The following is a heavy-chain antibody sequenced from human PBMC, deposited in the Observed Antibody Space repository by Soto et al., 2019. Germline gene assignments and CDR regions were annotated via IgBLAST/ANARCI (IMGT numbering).Heavy chain of an antibody. Sequence: SETLYLTCTVSGGSINTFYWSCVRQPAGKGLEGIGRIFSSGSTSFNPSLESRVAMSVDTSKNHFSLNLSSVTAADMAVYYCAREGSYSAYNFAHGIQLWSFEFWGQGAMVTVSS. D-gene: IGHD5-12*01. V-gene: IGHV4-4*07. CDR3: AREGSYSAYNFAHGIQLWSFEF. CDR1: GGSINTFY. J-gene: IGHJ4*02. CDR2: IFSSGST.